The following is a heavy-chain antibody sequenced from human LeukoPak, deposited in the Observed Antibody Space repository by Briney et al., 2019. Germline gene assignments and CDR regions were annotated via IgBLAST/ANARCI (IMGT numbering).Heavy chain of an antibody. CDR1: GASLNPYY. Sequence: SETLSLTCTVSGASLNPYYWSWIRQPAGKELEWIGRIFSSGLTNYNPSLMSRVTMSVDTSKNQFSLKLSSVTAADTAVYYCARSRSPMIAWDWGQGTLVTVSS. D-gene: IGHD3-22*01. V-gene: IGHV4-4*07. CDR2: IFSSGLT. CDR3: ARSRSPMIAWD. J-gene: IGHJ4*02.